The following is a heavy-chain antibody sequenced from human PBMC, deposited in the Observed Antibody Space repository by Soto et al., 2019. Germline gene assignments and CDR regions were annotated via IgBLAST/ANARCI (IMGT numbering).Heavy chain of an antibody. CDR3: ARLPENHYNWNYFDY. D-gene: IGHD1-20*01. J-gene: IGHJ4*02. V-gene: IGHV4-30-4*01. Sequence: KPSETLSLTCTVSGGSISSGDYYWSWIRQPPGKGLEWIGYIYYSGSTYYNPSLKSRVTISVDTSKNQFSLKLSSVTAADTAVYYCARLPENHYNWNYFDYWGQGTLVTVSS. CDR1: GGSISSGDYY. CDR2: IYYSGST.